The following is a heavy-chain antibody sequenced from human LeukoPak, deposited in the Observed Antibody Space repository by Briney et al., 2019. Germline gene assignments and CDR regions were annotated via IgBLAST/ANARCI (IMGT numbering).Heavy chain of an antibody. CDR2: INGYNGNT. CDR1: GYNFISYG. D-gene: IGHD2-15*01. CDR3: AREFCSGGGCYYYGMDV. Sequence: VQVPCQASGYNFISYGISWVRHAPGQGLEWMGSINGYNGNTNYAQKFQGRVTMTTDTSTSTAYLELRRLRSDDTAIYYCAREFCSGGGCYYYGMDVWGQGTTVTVS. V-gene: IGHV1-18*01. J-gene: IGHJ6*02.